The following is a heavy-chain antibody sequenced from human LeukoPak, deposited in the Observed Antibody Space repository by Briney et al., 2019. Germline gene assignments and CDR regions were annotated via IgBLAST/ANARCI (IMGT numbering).Heavy chain of an antibody. D-gene: IGHD3-10*01. Sequence: ASVKVSCKASGGTFSSYAISWVRQAPGQGLEWMGRIIPILGIANYAQKFQGRVTITADKSTSTAYMELSSLRSEDTAVYYCASLYYGSGSYYSNFDYWGQGTLVTVSS. CDR2: IIPILGIA. CDR3: ASLYYGSGSYYSNFDY. V-gene: IGHV1-69*04. J-gene: IGHJ4*02. CDR1: GGTFSSYA.